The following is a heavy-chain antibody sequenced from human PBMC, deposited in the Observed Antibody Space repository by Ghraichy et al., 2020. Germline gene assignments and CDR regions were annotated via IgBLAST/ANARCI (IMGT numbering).Heavy chain of an antibody. Sequence: ASVKVSCKVSGYNLTELSMHWVRPAPGKGLEWMGGFDPEDGETIYAQKFQGRVTMTEDTSTDTAYMELSSLRSEDTAVYYCATASLIVVRGVMYAFDIWGQGTMVTVAS. J-gene: IGHJ3*02. CDR3: ATASLIVVRGVMYAFDI. CDR1: GYNLTELS. D-gene: IGHD3-10*01. V-gene: IGHV1-24*01. CDR2: FDPEDGET.